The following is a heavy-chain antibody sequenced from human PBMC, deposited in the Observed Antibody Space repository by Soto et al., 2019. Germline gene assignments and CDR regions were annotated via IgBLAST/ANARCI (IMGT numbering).Heavy chain of an antibody. Sequence: QVQLVQSGAEVKEPGASVKVSCKASGYTFASYGINWVRQAPGQGLEWMGWISGYNGNTKYAQKFQGRGTVTTDTSTSTGYMELRSLRSDDTAVYYCARDGILGTTQGSWFDPWGQGTLVTVSS. CDR3: ARDGILGTTQGSWFDP. V-gene: IGHV1-18*01. CDR2: ISGYNGNT. J-gene: IGHJ5*02. CDR1: GYTFASYG. D-gene: IGHD1-26*01.